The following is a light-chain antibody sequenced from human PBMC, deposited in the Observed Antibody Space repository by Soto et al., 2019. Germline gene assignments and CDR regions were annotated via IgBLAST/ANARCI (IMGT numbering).Light chain of an antibody. CDR2: GVF. CDR3: KQYGYSPRT. CDR1: QSVSSSF. V-gene: IGKV3-20*01. J-gene: IGKJ1*01. Sequence: MKNYRDAESLVARESTTLSGPASQSVSSSFLTWYQQKPGQAPRLLIYGVFSRATGIPDRFSGSGSGTDFTLTFSILEPEDSAVYFWKQYGYSPRTCGEGTKVDIK.